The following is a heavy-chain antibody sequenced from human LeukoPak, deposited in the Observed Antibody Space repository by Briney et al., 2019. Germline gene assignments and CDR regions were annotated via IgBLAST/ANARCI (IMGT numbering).Heavy chain of an antibody. Sequence: GGSLRLSCAASGFTFSSYAMSWVRQAPGKGLEWVSSISGSGGSTYYADSVKGRFTISRDNSKNTLYLQMNSLRAEDTAVYYCAKLRSGWYLIDYWGQGTLVTVSS. CDR3: AKLRSGWYLIDY. V-gene: IGHV3-23*01. CDR1: GFTFSSYA. CDR2: ISGSGGST. J-gene: IGHJ4*02. D-gene: IGHD6-19*01.